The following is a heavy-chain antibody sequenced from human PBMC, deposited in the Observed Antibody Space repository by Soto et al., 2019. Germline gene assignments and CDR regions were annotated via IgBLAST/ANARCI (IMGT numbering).Heavy chain of an antibody. CDR2: IYYSGST. J-gene: IGHJ4*02. CDR3: ARGLDDYDFWSGYYDY. Sequence: SETLSLTCTVSGGSISSGGYYWSWIRQHPGKGLEWIGYIYYSGSTYYNPSLKSRVTISVDTSKNQFSLKLSSVTAADTAVYYCARGLDDYDFWSGYYDYWGQGTLVTVSS. V-gene: IGHV4-31*03. D-gene: IGHD3-3*01. CDR1: GGSISSGGYY.